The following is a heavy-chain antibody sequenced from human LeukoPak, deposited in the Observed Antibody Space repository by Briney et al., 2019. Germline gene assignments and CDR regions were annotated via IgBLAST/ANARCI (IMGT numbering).Heavy chain of an antibody. Sequence: GGSLRLSCAASGFTFSDFTMHWVRQAPGKGLEWVALISYDGINKYYADSVEGRFTISRDNSKNTLYMQMNSLRAEDTAVYHCARGDRAVAGTGSVDYWGQGTLVTVSS. J-gene: IGHJ4*02. CDR2: ISYDGINK. CDR1: GFTFSDFT. CDR3: ARGDRAVAGTGSVDY. D-gene: IGHD6-19*01. V-gene: IGHV3-30-3*01.